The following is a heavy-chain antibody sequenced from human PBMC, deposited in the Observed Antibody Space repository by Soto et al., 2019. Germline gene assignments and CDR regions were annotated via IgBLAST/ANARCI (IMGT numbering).Heavy chain of an antibody. Sequence: GASVKVSCKASGGTFSSYAISWVRQAPGQGLEWMGGIIPIFGTANYAQKFQGRVTITADESTSTAYMELSSLRSEDTAVYYCATGTIFGVVTGPDYWGQGTLVTVSS. J-gene: IGHJ4*02. CDR1: GGTFSSYA. D-gene: IGHD3-3*01. V-gene: IGHV1-69*13. CDR3: ATGTIFGVVTGPDY. CDR2: IIPIFGTA.